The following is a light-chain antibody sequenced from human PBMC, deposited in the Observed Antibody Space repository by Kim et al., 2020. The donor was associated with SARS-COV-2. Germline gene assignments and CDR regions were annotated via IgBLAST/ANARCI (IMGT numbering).Light chain of an antibody. V-gene: IGKV3-20*01. Sequence: EIVLTQAPGTLCLSPGERATLSCRASQSVSSSCLAWYQQKPGQAPRLLIYGASSTATGIPDMFSGSGSGPDFTLPLSRLEPEYFALYYSQQYGSSPRTFGQGTTVDI. J-gene: IGKJ1*01. CDR2: GAS. CDR1: QSVSSSC. CDR3: QQYGSSPRT.